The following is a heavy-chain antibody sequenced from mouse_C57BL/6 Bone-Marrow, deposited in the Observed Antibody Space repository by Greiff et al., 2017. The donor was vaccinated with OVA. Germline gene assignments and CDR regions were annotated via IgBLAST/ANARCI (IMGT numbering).Heavy chain of an antibody. V-gene: IGHV1-81*01. CDR1: GYTFTSYG. Sequence: VQLQQSGAELARPGASVKLSCKASGYTFTSYGISWVQQRTGQGLEWIGEIYPRSGNTYYNEKFKGKATLTADKSSSTAYMELRSLTSDDCAVYFGARYGNYGYAMDYWGQGTSVTVTS. CDR3: ARYGNYGYAMDY. J-gene: IGHJ4*01. D-gene: IGHD2-1*01. CDR2: IYPRSGNT.